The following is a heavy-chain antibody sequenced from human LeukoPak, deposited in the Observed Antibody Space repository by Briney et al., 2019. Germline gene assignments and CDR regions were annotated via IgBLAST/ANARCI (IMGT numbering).Heavy chain of an antibody. V-gene: IGHV3-30*03. CDR1: GFTFSSYG. CDR3: AAGYYYDSSGYFEFDY. D-gene: IGHD3-22*01. CDR2: ISYDGSNK. J-gene: IGHJ4*02. Sequence: GGFLRLSCAASGFTFSSYGMHWVRQAPGKGLEWVAVISYDGSNKYYADSVKGRFTISRDNSKNTLYLQMNSLRAEDTAVYYCAAGYYYDSSGYFEFDYWGQGTLVTVSS.